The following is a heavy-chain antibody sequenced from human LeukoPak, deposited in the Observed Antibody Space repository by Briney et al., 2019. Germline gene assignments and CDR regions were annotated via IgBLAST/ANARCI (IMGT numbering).Heavy chain of an antibody. Sequence: GGSLRLSCAASGFTFSSYAMSWVRQAPGKGLKWVSAISGSGGSTYYADSVKGRFTISRDNSKNTLYLQMNSLRAEDTAVYYCAKDLEGATTYYYDSSGCFDYWGQGTLVTVSS. V-gene: IGHV3-23*01. D-gene: IGHD3-22*01. CDR1: GFTFSSYA. CDR3: AKDLEGATTYYYDSSGCFDY. CDR2: ISGSGGST. J-gene: IGHJ4*02.